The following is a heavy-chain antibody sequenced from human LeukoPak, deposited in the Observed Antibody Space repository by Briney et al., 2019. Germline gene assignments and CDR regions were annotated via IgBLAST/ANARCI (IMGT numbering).Heavy chain of an antibody. V-gene: IGHV3-21*01. J-gene: IGHJ4*02. CDR2: ISSSSSYI. CDR3: ARGKVYCSGGSCSTFDY. Sequence: GGSLRLSCAASGLTFSSYSMIWLRQAPGKGREGVSSISSSSSYIYYADSVKGRFTISRDNAKKSLYLQMNSLRAEGTAVCFCARGKVYCSGGSCSTFDYWGQGTLVTVSS. CDR1: GLTFSSYS. D-gene: IGHD2-15*01.